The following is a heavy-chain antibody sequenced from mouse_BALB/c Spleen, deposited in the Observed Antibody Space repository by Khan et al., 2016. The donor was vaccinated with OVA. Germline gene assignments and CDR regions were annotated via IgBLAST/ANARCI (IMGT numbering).Heavy chain of an antibody. CDR2: INPSTGYT. CDR3: ARRTTVVDY. D-gene: IGHD1-1*01. Sequence: QVQLQQSGAELAKPGASVTMSCKASGYTFTSYWMHWVKQRPGQGMEWIGYINPSTGYTEYNQKFKDKATLTEDKSSSTAFMQLSSLTSEDSAVYYCARRTTVVDYWGQGTTLTVSS. CDR1: GYTFTSYW. J-gene: IGHJ2*01. V-gene: IGHV1-7*01.